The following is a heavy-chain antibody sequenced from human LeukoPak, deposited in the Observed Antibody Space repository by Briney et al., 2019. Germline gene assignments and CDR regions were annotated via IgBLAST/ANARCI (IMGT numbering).Heavy chain of an antibody. CDR2: INPNSGGT. J-gene: IGHJ5*02. V-gene: IGHV1-2*02. CDR1: GYTFTGYY. Sequence: ASVKVSCKASGYTFTGYYMHWVRQAPGQGLEWMGWINPNSGGTNYAQKFQGRVTMTRDTSISTAYMELSRLRSEDTAVYYCARSYCSSTSCYFDPWGQGTLVTVSS. CDR3: ARSYCSSTSCYFDP. D-gene: IGHD2-2*01.